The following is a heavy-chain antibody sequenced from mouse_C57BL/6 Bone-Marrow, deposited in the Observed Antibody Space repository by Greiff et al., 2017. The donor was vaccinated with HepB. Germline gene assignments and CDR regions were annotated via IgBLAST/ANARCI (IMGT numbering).Heavy chain of an antibody. CDR3: AGGPHWENFDY. D-gene: IGHD4-1*01. V-gene: IGHV1-69*01. Sequence: QVQLKQPGAELVMPGASVKLSCKASGYTFTSYWMHWVKQRPGQGLEWIGEIDPSDSYTNYNQKFKGKSTLTVDKSSSTAYMKLSSLTSEDSAVYYWAGGPHWENFDYWGQGTTLTVSS. CDR1: GYTFTSYW. J-gene: IGHJ2*01. CDR2: IDPSDSYT.